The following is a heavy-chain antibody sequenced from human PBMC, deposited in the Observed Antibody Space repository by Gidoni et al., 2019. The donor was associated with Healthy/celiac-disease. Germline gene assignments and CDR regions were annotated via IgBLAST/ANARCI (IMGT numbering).Heavy chain of an antibody. V-gene: IGHV5-10-1*03. Sequence: EVQLVQSGAEVNTPGESLLISCNGSGYSFTSYWIRWGRQVPGKGLEWMGRIGPSDSYTNDSPSFQGNVTSSADKSISTAYRQCSSLKASDTAMYYCAAGGLEGFWFDPWGQGTLVTVSA. D-gene: IGHD1-1*01. J-gene: IGHJ5*02. CDR3: AAGGLEGFWFDP. CDR1: GYSFTSYW. CDR2: IGPSDSYT.